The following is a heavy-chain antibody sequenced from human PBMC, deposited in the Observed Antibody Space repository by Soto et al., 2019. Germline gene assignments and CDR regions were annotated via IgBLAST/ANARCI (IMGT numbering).Heavy chain of an antibody. Sequence: SETLSLTCTVSGGSISSYYWSWIRQPPGKGLEWIGYIYYSGSTNYNPSLKSRVTISVDTSKNQFSLKLSSVTAADTAVYYCARDNHFGGMDVWGQGTTVTVSS. J-gene: IGHJ6*02. D-gene: IGHD3-10*01. CDR3: ARDNHFGGMDV. CDR1: GGSISSYY. CDR2: IYYSGST. V-gene: IGHV4-59*01.